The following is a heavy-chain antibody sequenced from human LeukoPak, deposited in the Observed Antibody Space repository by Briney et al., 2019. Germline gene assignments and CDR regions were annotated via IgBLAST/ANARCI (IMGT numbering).Heavy chain of an antibody. D-gene: IGHD6-19*01. J-gene: IGHJ3*02. CDR1: GGSISSYY. V-gene: IGHV4-4*07. CDR3: AREYGSGWPQPYDAFDI. CDR2: IYTSEST. Sequence: SETLSLTCTDSGGSISSYYWSWIRQPAGKGLEWIGRIYTSESTNHILSINSRVTMSAVTSKYQFSLELSTVTAADTAVYYCAREYGSGWPQPYDAFDIWGQGTMVTVSS.